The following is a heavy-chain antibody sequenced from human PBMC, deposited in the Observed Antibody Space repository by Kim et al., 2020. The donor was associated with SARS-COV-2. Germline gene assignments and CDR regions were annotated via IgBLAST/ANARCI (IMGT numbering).Heavy chain of an antibody. Sequence: SETLSLTCAVYGGSFSGYYWSWIRQPPGKGLEWIGEINHSGSTNYNPSLKSRVTISVDTSKNQFSLKLSSVTAADTAVYYCARGRVRGVGVFYWGQGTLV. D-gene: IGHD3-10*01. V-gene: IGHV4-34*01. J-gene: IGHJ4*02. CDR2: INHSGST. CDR1: GGSFSGYY. CDR3: ARGRVRGVGVFY.